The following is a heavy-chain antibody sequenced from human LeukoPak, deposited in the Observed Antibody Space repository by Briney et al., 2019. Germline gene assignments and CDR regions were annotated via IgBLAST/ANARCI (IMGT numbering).Heavy chain of an antibody. D-gene: IGHD6-13*01. V-gene: IGHV3-7*01. CDR2: IERDGSKK. CDR3: ATAPAAADSF. CDR1: GFTFKSYN. J-gene: IGHJ4*02. Sequence: GGSLRLSCAASGFTFKSYNMNWVRQAPGKGLEWVANIERDGSKKTYVDSVKGRFTISRDNAKNSLYLQMSSLRAEDTAVYYCATAPAAADSFWGQGTLVAVSS.